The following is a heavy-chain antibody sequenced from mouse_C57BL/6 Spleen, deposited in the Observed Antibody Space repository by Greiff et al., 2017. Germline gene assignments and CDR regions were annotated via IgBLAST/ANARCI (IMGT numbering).Heavy chain of an antibody. D-gene: IGHD3-3*01. Sequence: VQLQQSGAELVKPGASVKISCKASGYAFSSYWMNWVKQRPGKGLEGIGQIYPGDGDTNYNGQFKGKATLTADKSSSTAYMQLSSLTSEDSAVYFCARGRDESYAMDYWGQGTSVTVSS. CDR2: IYPGDGDT. J-gene: IGHJ4*01. CDR1: GYAFSSYW. V-gene: IGHV1-80*01. CDR3: ARGRDESYAMDY.